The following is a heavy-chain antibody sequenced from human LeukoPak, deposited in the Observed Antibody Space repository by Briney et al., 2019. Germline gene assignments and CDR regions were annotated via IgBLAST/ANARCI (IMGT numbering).Heavy chain of an antibody. CDR3: ARANGYSSSWFGWFDL. D-gene: IGHD6-13*01. V-gene: IGHV4-4*07. CDR2: IYTSGST. Sequence: SETLSLICTVSGDSISSYYWSWIRQPAGKGLEWIGRIYTSGSTNYNPSLKSRVTMSVDTSKNQFSLKLSSVTAADTAVYHCARANGYSSSWFGWFDLWGQGILVTVSS. J-gene: IGHJ5*02. CDR1: GDSISSYY.